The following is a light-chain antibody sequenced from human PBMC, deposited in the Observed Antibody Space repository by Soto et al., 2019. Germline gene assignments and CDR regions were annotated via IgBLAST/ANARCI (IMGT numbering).Light chain of an antibody. CDR2: HAS. Sequence: EVVMTQSPATLSVSPGERATLSCRASQSVSNNLAWFQQKPGQAPRLLIYHASNRATGIPARFSGSGYGTEFTLIISSLQSEDFAIYYCQQYNNWWTFGQGTKVEIK. J-gene: IGKJ1*01. CDR1: QSVSNN. CDR3: QQYNNWWT. V-gene: IGKV3-15*01.